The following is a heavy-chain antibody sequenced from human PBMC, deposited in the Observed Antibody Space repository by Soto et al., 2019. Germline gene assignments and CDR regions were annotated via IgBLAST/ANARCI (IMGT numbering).Heavy chain of an antibody. J-gene: IGHJ6*02. V-gene: IGHV1-2*04. Sequence: ASVKVSCKASGYTFTGYYMHWVRQAPGQGLEWMGWINPNSGGTNYAQKFQGWVTMTRDTSISTAYMELSRLRSDDTAVYYCARGSVAVAGDYYYYGMDVWGQGTTVTVSS. CDR3: ARGSVAVAGDYYYYGMDV. CDR2: INPNSGGT. CDR1: GYTFTGYY. D-gene: IGHD6-19*01.